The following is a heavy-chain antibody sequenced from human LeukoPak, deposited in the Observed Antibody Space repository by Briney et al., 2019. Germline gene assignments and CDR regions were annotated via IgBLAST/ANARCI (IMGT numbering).Heavy chain of an antibody. Sequence: GGFLRLSCAASGFTFSSYAMSWIRQAPGKGLEWVSYICSSGSTIYYADSVKGRFTISRDNAKNSLYLQMNSLRAEDTAVYYCARQVVPAAHLDYWGQGTLVTVSS. D-gene: IGHD2-2*01. CDR3: ARQVVPAAHLDY. J-gene: IGHJ4*02. V-gene: IGHV3-11*04. CDR1: GFTFSSYA. CDR2: ICSSGSTI.